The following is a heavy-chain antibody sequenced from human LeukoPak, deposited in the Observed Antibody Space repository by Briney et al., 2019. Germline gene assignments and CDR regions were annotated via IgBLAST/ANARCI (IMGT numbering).Heavy chain of an antibody. D-gene: IGHD1-14*01. J-gene: IGHJ4*02. Sequence: ASVNVSFKPSVYTFTNYYMHWVRQAPGQGLEWMGLINPNGGSTTYAQKFQGRVTMTRDTSTSTVYMNLSSLRSEDTAVYSCARGNPPYYFNYWGQGTLVTVSS. V-gene: IGHV1-46*01. CDR3: ARGNPPYYFNY. CDR2: INPNGGST. CDR1: VYTFTNYY.